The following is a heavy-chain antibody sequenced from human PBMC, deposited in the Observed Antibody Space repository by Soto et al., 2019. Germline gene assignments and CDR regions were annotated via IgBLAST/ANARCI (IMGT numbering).Heavy chain of an antibody. V-gene: IGHV2-5*01. CDR3: AHRPENRYFQH. J-gene: IGHJ1*01. CDR1: GFTLSTSGVG. Sequence: SGPTLVNPTQTLTLTCTFSGFTLSTSGVGVGWIRQPPGKALEWLALIYWNDDKRYSPSLKSRLTVTKDTSKNQVVLTMTNMDPVDTATYYCAHRPENRYFQHWGQGTLVTVSS. CDR2: IYWNDDK.